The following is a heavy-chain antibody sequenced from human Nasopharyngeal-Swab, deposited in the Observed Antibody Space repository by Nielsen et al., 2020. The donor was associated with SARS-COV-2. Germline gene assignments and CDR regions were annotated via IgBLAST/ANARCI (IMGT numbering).Heavy chain of an antibody. CDR3: ARDRSGETGTVGAD. D-gene: IGHD1-7*01. CDR1: GFTFSSFG. CDR2: IAHDASNE. V-gene: IGHV3-30*03. Sequence: GESLKISCAASGFTFSSFGMHWVRQAPGKGLEWVAFIAHDASNEYYGDSVKGRFSISRDSSKNTLYLQMDSLRGEDTAMYFCARDRSGETGTVGADWGQGTLVTVSS. J-gene: IGHJ4*02.